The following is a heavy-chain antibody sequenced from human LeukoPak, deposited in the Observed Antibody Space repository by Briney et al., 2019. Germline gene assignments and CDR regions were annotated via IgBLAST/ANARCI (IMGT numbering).Heavy chain of an antibody. CDR2: AKQDGSET. CDR3: ARDLPSSGYWYRDAFDI. J-gene: IGHJ3*02. CDR1: GFSFSNYW. V-gene: IGHV3-7*01. D-gene: IGHD3-22*01. Sequence: SGGSLRLSCAASGFSFSNYWMSWGRQAPGKGLEWVSHAKQDGSETYYVDSVKGRFTVSRDNAKNSLFLQMYSLRVEDTAMYYCARDLPSSGYWYRDAFDIWGQGTMVTVSS.